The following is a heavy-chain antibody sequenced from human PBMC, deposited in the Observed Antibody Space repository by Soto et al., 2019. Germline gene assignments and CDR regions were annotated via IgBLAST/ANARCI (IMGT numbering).Heavy chain of an antibody. CDR3: AITGAGYYIV. V-gene: IGHV3-53*01. CDR2: IFSADNT. D-gene: IGHD3-3*01. J-gene: IGHJ4*02. CDR1: GFTVSSNY. Sequence: GSVRLSCAASGFTVSSNYLSWVRQAPGKGLEWVSVIFSADNTHYADSVKGRFTISRDNSKNTVFLQMNSLRAEDTAVYYCAITGAGYYIVWGQGTPVT.